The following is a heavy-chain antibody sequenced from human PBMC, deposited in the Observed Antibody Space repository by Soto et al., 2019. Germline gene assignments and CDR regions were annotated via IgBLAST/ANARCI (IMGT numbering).Heavy chain of an antibody. V-gene: IGHV5-51*01. Sequence: GESLKISCRGSGYDFNTNWFGWVRQLPGRGLEWVGIMYPGDSDTRLHPSLQGHVTLSADVTVSTAFLQWRTLKTSDSGMYFCARLPRDCNKTSCYSADHSGPGTSVTVSS. D-gene: IGHD3-22*01. CDR1: GYDFNTNW. CDR3: ARLPRDCNKTSCYSADH. CDR2: MYPGDSDT. J-gene: IGHJ4*02.